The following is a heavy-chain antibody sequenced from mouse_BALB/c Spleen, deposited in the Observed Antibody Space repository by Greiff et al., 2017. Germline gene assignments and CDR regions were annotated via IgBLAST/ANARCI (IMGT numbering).Heavy chain of an antibody. Sequence: QVQLQQSAAELARPWASVKMSCKASGYTFTSYTMHWVKQRPGQGLEWIGYINPSSGYTEYNQKFKDKTTLTADKSSSTAYMQLSSLTSEDSAVYYCARTGPYFDYWGQGTTLTVSS. CDR2: INPSSGYT. V-gene: IGHV1-4*02. J-gene: IGHJ2*01. D-gene: IGHD3-3*01. CDR1: GYTFTSYT. CDR3: ARTGPYFDY.